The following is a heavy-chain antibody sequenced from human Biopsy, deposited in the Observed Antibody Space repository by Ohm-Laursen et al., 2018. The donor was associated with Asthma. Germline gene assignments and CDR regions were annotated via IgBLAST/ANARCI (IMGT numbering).Heavy chain of an antibody. V-gene: IGHV4-59*01. CDR1: GGSISTYY. J-gene: IGHJ4*02. Sequence: GTLSLTCTVSGGSISTYYWTWIRQPPGKGLEWVAYLYNSGTTNYNPSLKSRVTISVDTSKNQVSLNVRSVTAADTAVYYCARDRGGTYGRTFESWGQGTLVTVSS. CDR3: ARDRGGTYGRTFES. CDR2: LYNSGTT. D-gene: IGHD1-26*01.